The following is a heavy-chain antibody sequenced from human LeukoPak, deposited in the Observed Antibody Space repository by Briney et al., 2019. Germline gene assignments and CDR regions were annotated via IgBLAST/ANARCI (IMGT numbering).Heavy chain of an antibody. CDR1: GFTFSSYS. CDR3: ARDGGDGYNLYYFDY. V-gene: IGHV3-21*01. CDR2: ISSSSSYI. J-gene: IGHJ4*02. D-gene: IGHD5-24*01. Sequence: GGSLRLSCAASGFTFSSYSMNWVRQAPGQGLEWVSSISSSSSYIYYADSVKGRFTISRDNAKNSLYLQMNSLRAEDTAVYYCARDGGDGYNLYYFDYWGQGTLVTVSS.